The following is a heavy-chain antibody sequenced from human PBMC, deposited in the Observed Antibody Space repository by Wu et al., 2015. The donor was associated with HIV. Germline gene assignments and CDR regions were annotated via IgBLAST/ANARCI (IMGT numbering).Heavy chain of an antibody. CDR1: GYSFGDYA. CDR2: ISAYNGNK. J-gene: IGHJ4*02. Sequence: QVLLVQSGHEVKRPGASAKVSCKASGYSFGDYAISWLRQVPGHTLEWMAWISAYNGNKHSAQKFQDRVTMSIDASTTTAYMELRSLTSDDTAMYYCARDSRAIDYVWGSYPFDYWGQGTLVTVSS. D-gene: IGHD3-16*01. CDR3: ARDSRAIDYVWGSYPFDY. V-gene: IGHV1-18*01.